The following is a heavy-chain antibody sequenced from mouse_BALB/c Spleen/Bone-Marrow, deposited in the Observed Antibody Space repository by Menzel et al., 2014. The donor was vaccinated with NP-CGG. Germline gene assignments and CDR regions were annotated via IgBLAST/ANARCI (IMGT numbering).Heavy chain of an antibody. V-gene: IGHV14-3*02. Sequence: VQLKESGAELVKPGASVKLSCTASGFNIKDTYIHWVKQRPEQGLEWIGRIDPANVNTKYDPKFQGKATITADTSSNTAYPRLSSLTSEDTAVYYCARYRLGTYFDYWGQGTTLTVSS. CDR1: GFNIKDTY. CDR3: ARYRLGTYFDY. CDR2: IDPANVNT. D-gene: IGHD2-14*01. J-gene: IGHJ2*01.